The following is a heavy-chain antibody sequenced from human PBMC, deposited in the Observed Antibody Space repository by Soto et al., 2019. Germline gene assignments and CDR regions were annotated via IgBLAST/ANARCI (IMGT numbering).Heavy chain of an antibody. CDR1: GFTFSDYA. Sequence: VQLVESGGGVVQPGRSLRLSCAASGFTFSDYAMHWAAKAPGKGLEGVAVVSHDGRNTHYADSVKGRFTISRDSSKNTVSLEMTSLRAEDTAVYYCAKGGRQWLVTSDFNYWGQGALVTVSS. CDR2: VSHDGRNT. D-gene: IGHD6-19*01. V-gene: IGHV3-30*18. J-gene: IGHJ4*02. CDR3: AKGGRQWLVTSDFNY.